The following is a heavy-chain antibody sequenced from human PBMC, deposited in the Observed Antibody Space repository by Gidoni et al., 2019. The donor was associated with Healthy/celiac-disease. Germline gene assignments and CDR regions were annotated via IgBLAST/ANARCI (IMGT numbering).Heavy chain of an antibody. CDR3: AREWEQLLYYYMDV. V-gene: IGHV3-21*01. J-gene: IGHJ6*03. Sequence: EVQLVESGGGLVKPGGSLRLSCAASGFTFSSYSMNWVRQAPGKGLEWVSSISSSSSYIYYADSVKGRFTISRDNAKNSLYLQMNSLRAEDTAVYYCAREWEQLLYYYMDVWGKGTTVTVSS. D-gene: IGHD1-26*01. CDR1: GFTFSSYS. CDR2: ISSSSSYI.